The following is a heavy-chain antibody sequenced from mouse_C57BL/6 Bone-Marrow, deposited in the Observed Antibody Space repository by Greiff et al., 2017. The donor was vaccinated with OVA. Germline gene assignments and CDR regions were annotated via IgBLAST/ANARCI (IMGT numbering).Heavy chain of an antibody. CDR3: ARAGRGFAY. CDR2: ISYDGSN. J-gene: IGHJ3*01. V-gene: IGHV3-6*01. CDR1: GYSITSGYY. Sequence: VEESGPGLVKPSQSLSLTCSVTGYSITSGYYWNWIRQFPGNKLEWMGYISYDGSNNYNPSLKNRISITRDTSKNQFFLKLNSVTTEDTATYYCARAGRGFAYWGQGTLVTVSA. D-gene: IGHD1-1*01.